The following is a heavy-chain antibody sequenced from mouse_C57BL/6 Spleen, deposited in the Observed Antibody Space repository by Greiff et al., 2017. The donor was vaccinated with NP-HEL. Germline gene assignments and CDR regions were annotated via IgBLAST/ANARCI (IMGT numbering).Heavy chain of an antibody. CDR3: ARLRLTGAYFDY. Sequence: EVQGVESGGGLVKPGGSLKLSCAASGFTFSDYGMHWVRQAPEKGLEWVAYISSGSSTIYYADTVKGRFTISRDNAKNTLFLQMTSRRSEDTAMYYCARLRLTGAYFDYWGQGTTLTVSS. D-gene: IGHD1-2*01. CDR1: GFTFSDYG. J-gene: IGHJ2*01. CDR2: ISSGSSTI. V-gene: IGHV5-17*01.